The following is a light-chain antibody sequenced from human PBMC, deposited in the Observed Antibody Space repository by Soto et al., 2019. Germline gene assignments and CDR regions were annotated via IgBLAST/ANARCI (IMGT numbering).Light chain of an antibody. CDR2: EVS. V-gene: IGLV2-14*01. J-gene: IGLJ1*01. CDR3: GSYTGTIYV. CDR1: SGDVGVYKF. Sequence: QSALTQPASVSGSPGQSITISCTGTSGDVGVYKFVSWYQQHPGKAPKLIIYEVSNRPSGVSSRFSGSMSGNTAYLTISGLTADDEDDYYCGSYTGTIYVFGTRTKVTVL.